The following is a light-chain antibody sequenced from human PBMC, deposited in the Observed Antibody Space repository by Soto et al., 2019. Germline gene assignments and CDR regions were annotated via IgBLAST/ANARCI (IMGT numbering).Light chain of an antibody. CDR1: QGIGVR. Sequence: IQMTQSPSSLSSSIGDRFTIAFRASQGIGVRLAWFQQKPGKAPQYLIQSASILQSGVPSRFSGSGSGTEFILTINSLQPEDVAIYYCLQVNSFPRTFGQGTKVDIK. CDR2: SAS. V-gene: IGKV1-12*01. CDR3: LQVNSFPRT. J-gene: IGKJ1*01.